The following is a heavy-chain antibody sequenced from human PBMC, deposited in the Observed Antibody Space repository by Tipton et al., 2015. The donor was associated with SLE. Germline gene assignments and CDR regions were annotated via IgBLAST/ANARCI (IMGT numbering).Heavy chain of an antibody. CDR2: INHSGST. V-gene: IGHV4-61*09. CDR3: ARGWRGIPTGPQAFDI. CDR1: GGSISSGSYY. D-gene: IGHD6-13*01. J-gene: IGHJ3*02. Sequence: TLFLTCTVSGGSISSGSYYWSWIRQPAGKGLEWIGEINHSGSTNYNPSLKSRVTISVDKSKNQFSLKRSSVTAADTAVYYCARGWRGIPTGPQAFDIWGQGTMVTVSS.